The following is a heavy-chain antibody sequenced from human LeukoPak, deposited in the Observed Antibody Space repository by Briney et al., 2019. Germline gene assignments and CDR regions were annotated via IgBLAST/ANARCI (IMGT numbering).Heavy chain of an antibody. CDR3: ATGLFDP. CDR1: GYTFTGYY. CDR2: INPSGGST. V-gene: IGHV1-46*01. Sequence: GASVKVSCKASGYTFTGYYMHWVRQAPGQGLEWMGIINPSGGSTSYAQKFQGRVTMTRNTSISTAYMELSSLRSEDTAVYYCATGLFDPWGQGTLVTVSS. J-gene: IGHJ5*02.